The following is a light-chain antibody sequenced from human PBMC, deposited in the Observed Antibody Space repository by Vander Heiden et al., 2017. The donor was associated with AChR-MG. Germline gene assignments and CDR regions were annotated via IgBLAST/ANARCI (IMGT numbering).Light chain of an antibody. Sequence: QSVLTQPPSASGTPGQRVTISCSGSNSNVGSNPVNWYQQLPGTAPKLLIYSNNQRPSGVPDRFSGSKSGTSASLAISGLQSEDEADYYCAAWDDSLNGSVVFGGGTKLTVL. CDR1: NSNVGSNP. CDR3: AAWDDSLNGSVV. J-gene: IGLJ2*01. CDR2: SNN. V-gene: IGLV1-44*01.